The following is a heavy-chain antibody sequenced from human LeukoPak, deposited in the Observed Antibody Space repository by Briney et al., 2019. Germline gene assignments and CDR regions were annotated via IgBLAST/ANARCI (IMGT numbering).Heavy chain of an antibody. J-gene: IGHJ4*02. CDR3: ARGDIVVVPPASLFPDY. D-gene: IGHD2-2*01. Sequence: GASVKVSCKASGYTFTSYYIHWVRQAPGQGLEWMGIINPSGGSTSYAQKFQGGVTTTRDTSTSTVYMELSSLRSEDTAVYYCARGDIVVVPPASLFPDYWGQGTLVTVSS. CDR2: INPSGGST. CDR1: GYTFTSYY. V-gene: IGHV1-46*01.